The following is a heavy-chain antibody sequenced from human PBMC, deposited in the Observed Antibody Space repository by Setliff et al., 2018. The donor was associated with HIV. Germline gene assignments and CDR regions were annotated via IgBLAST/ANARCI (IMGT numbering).Heavy chain of an antibody. CDR2: IYHTGST. Sequence: PSETLSLTCAVSGGSISTINWWNWVRQPPGKGLEWIGEIYHTGSTHYNPSLKSRLTISVDKSKNQFSLKLSSVTVADTAVYYCARAPEPRGGGFNIWGQGTMVTVSS. D-gene: IGHD1-1*01. CDR3: ARAPEPRGGGFNI. CDR1: GGSISTINW. J-gene: IGHJ3*02. V-gene: IGHV4-4*02.